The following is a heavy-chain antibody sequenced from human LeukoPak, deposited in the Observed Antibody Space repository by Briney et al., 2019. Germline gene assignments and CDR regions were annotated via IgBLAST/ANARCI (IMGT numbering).Heavy chain of an antibody. V-gene: IGHV3-21*01. D-gene: IGHD2-2*01. CDR1: GFTFSSYS. Sequence: GGSLRLSCAASGFTFSSYSMNWVRQAPGKGLEWVSSISSSSSYIHYADSVKGRFTISRDNAKNSLYLQMNSLRAEDTAVYYCAREAFGYCSSTCCGPWFDPWGQGTLVTVSS. J-gene: IGHJ5*02. CDR3: AREAFGYCSSTCCGPWFDP. CDR2: ISSSSSYI.